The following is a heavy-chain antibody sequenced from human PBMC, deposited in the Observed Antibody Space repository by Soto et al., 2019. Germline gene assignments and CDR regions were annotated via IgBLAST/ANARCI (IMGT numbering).Heavy chain of an antibody. CDR2: IYHSGST. Sequence: SETLSLTCAVSGYSSRNGYYWGWIRQPPGKGLEWIGTIYHSGSTYYNPSLKSRVTISVDASENHFSLKLSSVTAADTAVYYCARVGPYCGGDCYSPPPWGQGTLVTVSS. J-gene: IGHJ5*02. V-gene: IGHV4-38-2*01. D-gene: IGHD2-21*02. CDR1: GYSSRNGYY. CDR3: ARVGPYCGGDCYSPPP.